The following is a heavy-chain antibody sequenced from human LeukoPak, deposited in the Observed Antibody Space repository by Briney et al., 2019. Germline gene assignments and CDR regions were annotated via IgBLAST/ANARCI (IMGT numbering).Heavy chain of an antibody. CDR2: IIPIFGTA. J-gene: IGHJ4*02. V-gene: IGHV1-69*01. CDR1: GGTFSSYA. D-gene: IGHD2-2*03. CDR3: ARAMDIVVVPAASYDH. Sequence: SVKVSCKASGGTFSSYAISWVRQAPGQGLEWMGGIIPIFGTANYAQKFQGRVTITADESTSTAYMELSSLRSEDTAVYYCARAMDIVVVPAASYDHWGQGTLVTVSS.